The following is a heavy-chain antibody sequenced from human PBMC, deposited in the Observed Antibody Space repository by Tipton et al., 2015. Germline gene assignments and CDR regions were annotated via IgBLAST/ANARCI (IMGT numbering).Heavy chain of an antibody. Sequence: TLSLTCAVSAYSISSDYYWGWIRQPPGKGLEWIGTISHSGSTYYNPSLKGRVTISVDTSKTQFSLKMSSVTASDTAVYYCARARGRHGGLFDSWGQGILVTVSS. CDR1: AYSISSDYY. CDR3: ARARGRHGGLFDS. J-gene: IGHJ4*02. D-gene: IGHD4-23*01. V-gene: IGHV4-38-2*01. CDR2: ISHSGST.